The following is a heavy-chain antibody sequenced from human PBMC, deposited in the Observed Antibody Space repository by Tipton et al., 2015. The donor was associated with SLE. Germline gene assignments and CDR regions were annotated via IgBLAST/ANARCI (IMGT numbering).Heavy chain of an antibody. J-gene: IGHJ2*01. Sequence: TLSLTCTVSGGSISSGSYYWSWIRQPAGKGLEWIGRIYTSGSTNYNPSLKSRVTMSVDTSKNHFSLKLISVTAADTAVYYCAREFLNPVTTVHYYFDLWGRGTLVTVSS. CDR3: AREFLNPVTTVHYYFDL. CDR1: GGSISSGSYY. D-gene: IGHD4-11*01. CDR2: IYTSGST. V-gene: IGHV4-61*02.